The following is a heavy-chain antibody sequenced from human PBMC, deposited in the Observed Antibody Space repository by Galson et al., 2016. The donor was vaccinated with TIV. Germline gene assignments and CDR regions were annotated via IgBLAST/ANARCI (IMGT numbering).Heavy chain of an antibody. CDR2: ISAYNGHK. Sequence: SVKVSCKASGYNFANSGITWVRLAPGQGLEWMGWISAYNGHKNYAQKVQDRLTLTTDTSTSTAYMELRSLRSDDSAVYFCARGRSNLLQGFSLDSWGQGTLVTLAS. CDR1: GYNFANSG. CDR3: ARGRSNLLQGFSLDS. D-gene: IGHD5-24*01. J-gene: IGHJ4*02. V-gene: IGHV1-18*01.